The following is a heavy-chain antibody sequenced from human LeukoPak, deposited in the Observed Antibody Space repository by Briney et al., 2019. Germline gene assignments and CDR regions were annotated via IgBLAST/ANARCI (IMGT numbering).Heavy chain of an antibody. Sequence: PPETLSLTCAVYGGSFSGYYWSWIRQPPGKGLEWIGEINHSGSTNYNPSLKSRVTISVDTSKNQFSLKLSSVTAADTAVYYCARGSLYDYVWGSYCLDYWGQGTLVTVSS. V-gene: IGHV4-34*01. CDR2: INHSGST. CDR3: ARGSLYDYVWGSYCLDY. J-gene: IGHJ4*02. D-gene: IGHD3-16*02. CDR1: GGSFSGYY.